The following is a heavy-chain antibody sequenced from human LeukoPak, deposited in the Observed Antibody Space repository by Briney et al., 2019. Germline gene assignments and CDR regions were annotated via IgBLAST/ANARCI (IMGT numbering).Heavy chain of an antibody. V-gene: IGHV4-38-2*01. Sequence: PSETLSLTCAHSRYSISSGYYWGWIRQPPGKGLEWIGSIYHSGSTYYNPSLKSRVTISVDTSKNQFSLKLSSVTAADTAVYYCARRGGDSSGYYWDYWGQGTLVTVSS. CDR1: RYSISSGYY. CDR3: ARRGGDSSGYYWDY. D-gene: IGHD3-22*01. J-gene: IGHJ4*02. CDR2: IYHSGST.